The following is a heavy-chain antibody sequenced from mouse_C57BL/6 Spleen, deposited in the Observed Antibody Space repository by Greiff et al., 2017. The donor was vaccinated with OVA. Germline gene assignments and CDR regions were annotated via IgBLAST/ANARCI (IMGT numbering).Heavy chain of an antibody. V-gene: IGHV2-4*01. Sequence: QVQLQQSGPGLVQPSQSLSITCTVSGFSLTSYGVHWVRQPPGKGLEWLGVIWSGGSTDYNAAFISRLSISKDNSKSQVFFKMNSLQADDTAIYYCASYYGNPFAYWGQGTLVTVSA. CDR1: GFSLTSYG. J-gene: IGHJ3*01. CDR3: ASYYGNPFAY. CDR2: IWSGGST. D-gene: IGHD2-1*01.